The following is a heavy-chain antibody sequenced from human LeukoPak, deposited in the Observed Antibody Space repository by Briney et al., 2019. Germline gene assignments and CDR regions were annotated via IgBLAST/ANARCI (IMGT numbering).Heavy chain of an antibody. CDR1: GYTFTNFD. CDR2: MNPNSGNT. V-gene: IGHV1-8*01. Sequence: ASVKVSCKASGYTFTNFDINWVRQATGQGLEWMGWMNPNSGNTGYAQKFQGRVTMTRNTSISTAYMELSSLRSEDTAVYYCAKAFTTVTTGPVDYWGQGTLVTVSS. CDR3: AKAFTTVTTGPVDY. J-gene: IGHJ4*02. D-gene: IGHD4-17*01.